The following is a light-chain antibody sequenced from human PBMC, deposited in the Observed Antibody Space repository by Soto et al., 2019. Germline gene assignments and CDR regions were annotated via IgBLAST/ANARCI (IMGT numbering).Light chain of an antibody. Sequence: QSVLTQPPSASGSPGQSVTISCTGTSSDVGGYNYVSWYQQHPGKAPKLMIYEVSKRPSGVPDRFSGSKSGNTASLNVSGLQTEDEADYYCSSYAGSNNFGVVFGGGTKVTVL. CDR1: SSDVGGYNY. J-gene: IGLJ2*01. CDR3: SSYAGSNNFGVV. V-gene: IGLV2-8*01. CDR2: EVS.